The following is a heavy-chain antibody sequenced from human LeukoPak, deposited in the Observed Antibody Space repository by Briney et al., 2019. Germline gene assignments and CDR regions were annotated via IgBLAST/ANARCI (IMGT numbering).Heavy chain of an antibody. Sequence: PSETLSLTCTVSGGSISSGGYYWSWIRQHPGKGLEWIGYIYYSGSTYYNPSLKSRVTISVDTSKNQFSLKLSSVTAADTAVYYCARDACSSTSCSFDYWGQGTLATVSS. D-gene: IGHD2-2*01. CDR2: IYYSGST. CDR1: GGSISSGGYY. CDR3: ARDACSSTSCSFDY. V-gene: IGHV4-31*03. J-gene: IGHJ4*02.